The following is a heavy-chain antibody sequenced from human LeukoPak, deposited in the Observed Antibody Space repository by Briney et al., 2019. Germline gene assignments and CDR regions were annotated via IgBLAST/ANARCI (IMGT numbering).Heavy chain of an antibody. CDR3: ARVVVVVANYYFDY. CDR2: IYSSGST. V-gene: IGHV4-39*07. Sequence: SETLSLTCRVSGVSISSGSNYWGWIRQPPGKTLEWIGSIYSSGSTYYNPSLKSRVTISVDTSKNQFSLKLSSVTAADTAVYYCARVVVVVANYYFDYWGQGTLVTVSS. D-gene: IGHD2-15*01. CDR1: GVSISSGSNY. J-gene: IGHJ4*02.